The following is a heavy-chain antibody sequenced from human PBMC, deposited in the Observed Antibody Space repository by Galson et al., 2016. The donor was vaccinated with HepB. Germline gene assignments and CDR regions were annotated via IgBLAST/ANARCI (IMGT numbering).Heavy chain of an antibody. CDR1: AFTFSTYG. Sequence: SLRLSCAASAFTFSTYGMHWVRQAPGKGLEWVAVISYDGSKKYYADSVKGRFTISRDNSKNTLYLQMNSLRAEDTAVYYCARALSSSGWTYWYFDLWGRGTLVTVSS. CDR2: ISYDGSKK. V-gene: IGHV3-30*03. J-gene: IGHJ2*01. CDR3: ARALSSSGWTYWYFDL. D-gene: IGHD6-19*01.